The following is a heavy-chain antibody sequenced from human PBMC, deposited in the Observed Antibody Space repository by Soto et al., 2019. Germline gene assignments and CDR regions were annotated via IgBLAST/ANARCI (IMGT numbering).Heavy chain of an antibody. V-gene: IGHV4-30-4*01. Sequence: PSETLSLTCTVSGGSISSGDYYWSWIRQPPGKGLEWIGYIYYSGSTYYNPSLKSRVTISVDTSKNQFSLKLSSVTAADTAVYYCARGRRDVYGMDVWGQGTTVTVS. J-gene: IGHJ6*02. CDR1: GGSISSGDYY. CDR3: ARGRRDVYGMDV. CDR2: IYYSGST. D-gene: IGHD3-10*01.